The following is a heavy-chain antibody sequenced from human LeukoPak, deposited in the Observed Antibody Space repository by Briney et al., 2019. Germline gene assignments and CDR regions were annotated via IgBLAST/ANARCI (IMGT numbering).Heavy chain of an antibody. D-gene: IGHD6-19*01. CDR1: GFTFSSYA. V-gene: IGHV3-9*01. CDR3: AKGGGGAVAAYAFDI. CDR2: ISWNSGSI. Sequence: PGGSLRLSCAASGFTFSSYAMHWVRQAPGKGLEWVSGISWNSGSIGYADSVKGRFTISRDNAKNSLYLQMNSLRAEDTALYYCAKGGGGAVAAYAFDIWGQGTMVTVSS. J-gene: IGHJ3*02.